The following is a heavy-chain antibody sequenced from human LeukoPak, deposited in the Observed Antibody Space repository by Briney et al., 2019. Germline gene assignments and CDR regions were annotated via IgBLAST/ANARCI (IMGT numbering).Heavy chain of an antibody. D-gene: IGHD3-22*01. Sequence: GVSLRLSCAASGFTFDDYAMHWVRHAPGKGLEWVSLISGDGGSTYYADSVKGRFTISRDNSKNSLYLQMNSLRTEDTALYYCAKGDDSSGYYYPIHWYFDLWGRGTLVTVSS. CDR3: AKGDDSSGYYYPIHWYFDL. V-gene: IGHV3-43*02. CDR1: GFTFDDYA. J-gene: IGHJ2*01. CDR2: ISGDGGST.